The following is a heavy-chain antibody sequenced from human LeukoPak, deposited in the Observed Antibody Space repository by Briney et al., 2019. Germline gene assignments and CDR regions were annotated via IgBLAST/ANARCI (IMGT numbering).Heavy chain of an antibody. CDR3: ARLWLPRYYYYYGMDV. D-gene: IGHD6-19*01. V-gene: IGHV3-9*01. CDR1: GFTFDDYA. CDR2: ISWNSGSI. J-gene: IGHJ6*02. Sequence: GGSLRLSCAASGFTFDDYAMHWVRQAPGKGLEWVSGISWNSGSIGYADSVKGRFTISRDNAKNSLYLQMSSLRAEDTALYYCARLWLPRYYYYYGMDVWGQGTTVTVSS.